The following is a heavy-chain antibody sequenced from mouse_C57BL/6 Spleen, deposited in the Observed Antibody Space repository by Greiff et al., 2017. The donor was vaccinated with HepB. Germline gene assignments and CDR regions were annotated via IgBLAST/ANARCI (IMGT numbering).Heavy chain of an antibody. V-gene: IGHV1-54*01. D-gene: IGHD1-1*01. CDR3: ARTGYGSSSSWFAY. CDR1: GYAFTNYL. CDR2: INPGSGGT. J-gene: IGHJ3*01. Sequence: VQLVESGAELVRPGTSVKVSCKASGYAFTNYLIEWVKQRPGQGLEWIGVINPGSGGTNYNEKFKGKATLTADKSSSTAYMQLSSLTSEDSAVYFCARTGYGSSSSWFAYWGQGTLVTVSA.